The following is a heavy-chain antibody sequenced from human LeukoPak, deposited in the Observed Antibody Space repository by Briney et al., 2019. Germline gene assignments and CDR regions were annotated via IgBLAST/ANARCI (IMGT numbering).Heavy chain of an antibody. J-gene: IGHJ4*02. Sequence: GGSLRLSCAASGFTFSNYWMSWVRQAPGKGPEWVANIKQDGSEKYYVDSVKGRFTISRDNAKNSVYLQMNSLRVEDTAVYYCARGLLWLFGGQGTLVTVSS. D-gene: IGHD3-10*01. CDR2: IKQDGSEK. CDR3: ARGLLWLF. CDR1: GFTFSNYW. V-gene: IGHV3-7*01.